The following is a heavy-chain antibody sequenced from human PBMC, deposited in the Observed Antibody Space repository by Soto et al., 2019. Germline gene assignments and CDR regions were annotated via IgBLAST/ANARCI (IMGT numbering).Heavy chain of an antibody. CDR3: ARQVVPAVIRMDV. CDR2: IIPIFGTA. Sequence: SVKVSCKASGGTFSSYAISWVRQAPGQGLEWMGGIIPIFGTANYAQKFQGRVTIIADESINTAYLQWGSLKASDTAIYYCARQVVPAVIRMDVWGQGTTVTVSS. J-gene: IGHJ6*02. CDR1: GGTFSSYA. V-gene: IGHV1-69*13. D-gene: IGHD2-2*01.